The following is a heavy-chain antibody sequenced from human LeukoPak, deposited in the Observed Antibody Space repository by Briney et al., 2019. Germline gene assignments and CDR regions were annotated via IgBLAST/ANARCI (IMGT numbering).Heavy chain of an antibody. D-gene: IGHD2-2*01. CDR2: ISSSGSTI. Sequence: GGSLRLSCAASGFTFSDYYMSWIRQAPGKGLEWVSYISSSGSTIYYADSVKGRFTISRDNAKNSLYLQMNSLRAEDTAVYYCATWGYCSSTSHYSGLFDYWGQGTLVTVSS. J-gene: IGHJ4*02. CDR1: GFTFSDYY. CDR3: ATWGYCSSTSHYSGLFDY. V-gene: IGHV3-11*04.